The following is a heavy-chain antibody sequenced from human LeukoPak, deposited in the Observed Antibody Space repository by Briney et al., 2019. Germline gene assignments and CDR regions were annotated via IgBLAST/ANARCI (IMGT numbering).Heavy chain of an antibody. CDR2: ISYDGSNK. CDR3: ARERDYARYFDY. Sequence: GGPLRLSCAASGFTFSSYAMHWVRQAPGKGLEWVAVISYDGSNKYYADSVKGRFTISRDNSKNTLYLQMNSLRAEDTAVYYCARERDYARYFDYWGQGTLVTVSS. J-gene: IGHJ4*02. V-gene: IGHV3-30-3*01. D-gene: IGHD4-17*01. CDR1: GFTFSSYA.